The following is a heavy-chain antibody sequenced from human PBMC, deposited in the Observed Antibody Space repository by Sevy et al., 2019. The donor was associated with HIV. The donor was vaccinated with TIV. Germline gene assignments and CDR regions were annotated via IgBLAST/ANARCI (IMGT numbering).Heavy chain of an antibody. V-gene: IGHV3-73*01. CDR3: TPAGYGFDY. D-gene: IGHD5-18*01. CDR1: GFTFSGSD. J-gene: IGHJ4*02. CDR2: IRSKAKNYAT. Sequence: GGSLRLSCAASGFTFSGSDMHWVRQASGKGLEWVGRIRSKAKNYATAYAASVKGRFTISRDESKNTAYLQMNSLKTEDTAVYFCTPAGYGFDYWGQGTLVTVSS.